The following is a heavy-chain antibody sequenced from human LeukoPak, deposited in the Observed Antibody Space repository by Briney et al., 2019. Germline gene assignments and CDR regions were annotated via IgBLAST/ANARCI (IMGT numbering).Heavy chain of an antibody. CDR1: GFTFSSCW. CDR3: ARVPGVNYDSSGRNKYYFDY. CDR2: IKQDGSEK. V-gene: IGHV3-7*01. D-gene: IGHD3-22*01. J-gene: IGHJ4*02. Sequence: GGSLRLSCAASGFTFSSCWMSWVRQAPGKGLEWVANIKQDGSEKYYVDSVKGRFTISRDNAKNSLYLQMNSLRAEDTAVYYCARVPGVNYDSSGRNKYYFDYWGQGTLVTVSS.